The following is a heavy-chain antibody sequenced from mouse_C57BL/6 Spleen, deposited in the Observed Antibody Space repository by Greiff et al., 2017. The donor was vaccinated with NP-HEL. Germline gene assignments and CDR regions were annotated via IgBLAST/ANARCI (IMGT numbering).Heavy chain of an antibody. CDR2: INPNNGGT. J-gene: IGHJ3*01. D-gene: IGHD1-1*01. V-gene: IGHV1-18*01. Sequence: EVQLQQSGPELVKPGASVKIPCKASGYTFTDYTMDWVKQSHGKSLEWIGDINPNNGGTIYNQKFKGKATLTVDKSSSTAYMELRSLTSEETAVYYWARRSYYGSSAAWFAYWGQGTRVTVSA. CDR3: ARRSYYGSSAAWFAY. CDR1: GYTFTDYT.